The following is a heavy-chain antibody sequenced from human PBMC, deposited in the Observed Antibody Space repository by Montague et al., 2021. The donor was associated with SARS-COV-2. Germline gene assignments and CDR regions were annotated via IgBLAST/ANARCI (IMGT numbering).Heavy chain of an antibody. CDR1: GGSISSYY. Sequence: SETLSLTCTVSGGSISSYYWSWILQPPGNELEWIVYIYYSGSTNYNPSLKSRVTISVDTSKNQFSLKQSSVTAADTAVYYCARGMYGLTETTDAFDIWGQGTMVRVSS. J-gene: IGHJ3*02. CDR2: IYYSGST. CDR3: ARGMYGLTETTDAFDI. V-gene: IGHV4-59*12. D-gene: IGHD1-14*01.